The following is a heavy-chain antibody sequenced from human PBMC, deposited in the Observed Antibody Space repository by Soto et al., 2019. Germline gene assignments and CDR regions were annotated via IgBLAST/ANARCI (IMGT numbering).Heavy chain of an antibody. D-gene: IGHD6-13*01. V-gene: IGHV3-23*01. Sequence: EVQLLESGGGLVQPGGSLRLSCAASGFTFSSYAMSWVRQAPGKGLEWVSAISGSGGSTYYADSVKGRFTISRDNSKNTLYLQMNSLRAEDTAVYYCANKEGSSWQLDYWGQGTLVTVSS. CDR1: GFTFSSYA. J-gene: IGHJ4*02. CDR3: ANKEGSSWQLDY. CDR2: ISGSGGST.